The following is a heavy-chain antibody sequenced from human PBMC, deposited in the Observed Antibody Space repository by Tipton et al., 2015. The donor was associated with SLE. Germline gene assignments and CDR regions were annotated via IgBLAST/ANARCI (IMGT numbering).Heavy chain of an antibody. CDR3: ARDIGGCSGGSCYLD. CDR2: IYYSGST. D-gene: IGHD2-15*01. J-gene: IGHJ4*02. V-gene: IGHV4-61*09. CDR1: GASISSGSYY. Sequence: TLSLTCTVSGASISSGSYYWSWIRQPAGKKLEWIGHIYYSGSTNYNPSLKSRVTISVDTSKNQFSLKLSSVTAADTAVYYCARDIGGCSGGSCYLDWGQGTLVTVSS.